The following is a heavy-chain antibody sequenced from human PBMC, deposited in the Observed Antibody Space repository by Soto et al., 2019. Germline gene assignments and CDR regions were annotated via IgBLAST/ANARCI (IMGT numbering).Heavy chain of an antibody. Sequence: QVQLVQSGAEVKKPGASVKVSCKASGYTFTGYYMHWVRQAPGQGLEWMGWINPNSGGTNYAQKFQGWVTMTRDTSISTAYMELSTLRSDDTAVYYCARGITIARGVLLDAFDIWGQGTMVTVSS. CDR2: INPNSGGT. J-gene: IGHJ3*02. CDR3: ARGITIARGVLLDAFDI. D-gene: IGHD3-10*01. CDR1: GYTFTGYY. V-gene: IGHV1-2*04.